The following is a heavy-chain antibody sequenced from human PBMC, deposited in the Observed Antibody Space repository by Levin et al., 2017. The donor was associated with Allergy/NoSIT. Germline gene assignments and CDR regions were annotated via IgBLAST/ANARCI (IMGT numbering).Heavy chain of an antibody. CDR2: IDSDGSGT. CDR3: ARDKVYAMDV. CDR1: GFTFSKNW. J-gene: IGHJ6*02. Sequence: GESLKISCAASGFTFSKNWVHWVRQAPGKGLVWVSRIDSDGSGTTYADSVKGRFTISRDNAKNTAYLQMNSLRAEDTAVYYCARDKVYAMDVWGQGTTVTVSS. V-gene: IGHV3-74*01.